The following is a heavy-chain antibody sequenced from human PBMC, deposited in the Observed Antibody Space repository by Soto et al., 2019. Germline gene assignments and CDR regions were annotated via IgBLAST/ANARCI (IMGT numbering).Heavy chain of an antibody. V-gene: IGHV3-30*18. J-gene: IGHJ4*02. CDR2: ISYDGSNR. CDR1: GFTFSSYG. Sequence: QVQLVESGGGVVQPGRSLRLSCAASGFTFSSYGMHWVRQAPGKGLEWVAVISYDGSNRYYADSVKGRFTISRDNSKNTLYMQMNSLRAEDTAVYYCAKGLSSFGVVPFDYWGQATLVTVSS. D-gene: IGHD3-3*01. CDR3: AKGLSSFGVVPFDY.